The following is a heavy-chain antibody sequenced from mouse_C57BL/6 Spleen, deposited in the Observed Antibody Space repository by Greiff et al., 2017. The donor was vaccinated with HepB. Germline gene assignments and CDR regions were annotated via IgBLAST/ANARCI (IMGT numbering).Heavy chain of an antibody. Sequence: EVQVVESGGGLVQPKGSLKLSCAASGFSFNTYAMNWVRQAPGKGLEWVARIRSKSNNYATYYADSVKDRFTISRDDSESMLYLQMNNLKTEDTAMYYCVRDYDGSSWFAYWGQGTLVTVSA. CDR2: IRSKSNNYAT. J-gene: IGHJ3*01. CDR1: GFSFNTYA. CDR3: VRDYDGSSWFAY. V-gene: IGHV10-1*01. D-gene: IGHD2-4*01.